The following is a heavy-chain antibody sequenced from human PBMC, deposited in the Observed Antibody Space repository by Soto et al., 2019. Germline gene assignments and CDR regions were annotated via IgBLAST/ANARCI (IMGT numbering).Heavy chain of an antibody. CDR3: ARQGSGSYNAFDI. CDR1: GGSISSYY. V-gene: IGHV4-59*08. D-gene: IGHD1-26*01. Sequence: SETLSLTCTVSGGSISSYYWSWIRQPPGKGLEWIGYIYYSGSTNYNPSLKSRVTISVDTSKNQFSLKLSSVTAADTAVYYCARQGSGSYNAFDIWGQGTVVTVSS. CDR2: IYYSGST. J-gene: IGHJ3*02.